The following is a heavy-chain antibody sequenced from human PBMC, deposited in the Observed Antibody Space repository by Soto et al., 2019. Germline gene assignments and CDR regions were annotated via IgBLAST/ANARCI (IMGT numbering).Heavy chain of an antibody. CDR2: INHSGST. D-gene: IGHD3-10*01. Sequence: ETLSLTCAVYGGSFSGYYWSWIRQPPGKGLEWIGEINHSGSTNYNPSLKSRVTISVDTSKNQFSLKLSSVTAADTAVYYCARLTYYYGSGSPLYGMDVWGQGTTVTV. V-gene: IGHV4-34*01. CDR1: GGSFSGYY. CDR3: ARLTYYYGSGSPLYGMDV. J-gene: IGHJ6*02.